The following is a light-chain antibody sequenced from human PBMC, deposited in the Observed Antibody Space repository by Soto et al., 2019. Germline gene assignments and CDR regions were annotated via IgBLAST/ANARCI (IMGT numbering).Light chain of an antibody. V-gene: IGKV3-20*01. CDR2: GAS. J-gene: IGKJ3*01. CDR3: KQYDPHGWVT. CDR1: QSVSSSY. Sequence: EIVLTQSPGTLSLSPGERATLSYNASQSVSSSYLAWYQQKPGQAPRLLIYGASSMATGFPDMFSGSGSGTRFPLTISRLEHEDFAVYCCKQYDPHGWVTFGPRTKVDI.